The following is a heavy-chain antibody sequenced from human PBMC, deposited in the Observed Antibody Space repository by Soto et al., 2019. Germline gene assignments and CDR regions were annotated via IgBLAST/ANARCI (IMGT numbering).Heavy chain of an antibody. V-gene: IGHV3-48*02. D-gene: IGHD2-15*01. Sequence: GGSLRLSCAASGFTFSSYWMHWVRQAPGKGLVWVSYISYSGDTKYYADSLKGRYAISRDDAKNSVYLQMNSLRDEDTAFYYLVRGVVVVVGSTAEDFDHWGQGTLVTV. CDR3: VRGVVVVVGSTAEDFDH. J-gene: IGHJ4*02. CDR1: GFTFSSYW. CDR2: ISYSGDTK.